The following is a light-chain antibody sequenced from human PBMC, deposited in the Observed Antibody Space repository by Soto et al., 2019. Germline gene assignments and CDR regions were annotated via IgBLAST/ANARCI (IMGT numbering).Light chain of an antibody. CDR1: SGHSTYA. J-gene: IGLJ2*01. Sequence: QLVLTQSPSASASLGASVKLTCTLSSGHSTYAIAWHQQQAAKGPRYLMILNSDGSHFKGDGIPDRFSGSSSGAERYLSISSLQSEDEADYYCQTWGTGIVVFGGGTQLTVL. V-gene: IGLV4-69*01. CDR3: QTWGTGIVV. CDR2: LNSDGSH.